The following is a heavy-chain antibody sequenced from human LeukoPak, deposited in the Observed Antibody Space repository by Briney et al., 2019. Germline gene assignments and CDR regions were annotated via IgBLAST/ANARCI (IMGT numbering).Heavy chain of an antibody. J-gene: IGHJ5*02. Sequence: PGRSLRLSCAASGFTFGSSVMHWVRQAPGKGLEWVTVISYDGTNKYYADSVKGRFTISRDNSKNTLYLQMNSLSSEDTAVYYCARDLSASGTYFNHLWGQGTLVTVSS. CDR2: ISYDGTNK. V-gene: IGHV3-30*03. CDR3: ARDLSASGTYFNHL. CDR1: GFTFGSSV. D-gene: IGHD3-10*01.